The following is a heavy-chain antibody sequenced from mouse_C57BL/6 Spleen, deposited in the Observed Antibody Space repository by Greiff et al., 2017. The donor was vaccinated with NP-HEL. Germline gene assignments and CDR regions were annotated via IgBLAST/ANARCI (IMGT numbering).Heavy chain of an antibody. V-gene: IGHV1-15*01. CDR2: IDPETGGT. CDR1: GYTFTDYE. D-gene: IGHD1-1*01. CDR3: TRTTTVN. Sequence: VQLQESGAELVRPGASVTLSCKASGYTFTDYEMHWVKQTPVHGLEWIGAIDPETGGTAYNQKFKGKAILTADKSSSTAYMELRSLTSEDSAVYYCTRTTTVNWGQGTTLTVSS. J-gene: IGHJ2*01.